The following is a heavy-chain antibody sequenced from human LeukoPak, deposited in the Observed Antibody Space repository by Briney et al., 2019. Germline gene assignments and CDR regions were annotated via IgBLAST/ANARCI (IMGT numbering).Heavy chain of an antibody. D-gene: IGHD1-20*01. CDR1: GGSISSGGYS. CDR3: ARGGNWNDVFDP. Sequence: SETLSLTCAVSGGSISSGGYSWSWIRQPPGKGLEWIGYIYHSGSTYYNPSLKSRVTISVDRSKNQFSPKLSSVTAADTAVYYCARGGNWNDVFDPWGQGTLVTVSS. CDR2: IYHSGST. V-gene: IGHV4-30-2*01. J-gene: IGHJ5*02.